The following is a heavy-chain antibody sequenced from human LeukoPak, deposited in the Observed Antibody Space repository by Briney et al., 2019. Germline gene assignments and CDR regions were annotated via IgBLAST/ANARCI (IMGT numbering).Heavy chain of an antibody. Sequence: GRSLRLSCAVSGFTFGSYTMNWVRQAPGKGLEWVSHISSTSTTYYADSVKGRFTTSRDNAKNLLYLQMNSLRDEDTAVYYCAKDRTSSGYYSHFDYWGQGTLVTVSS. V-gene: IGHV3-48*02. CDR1: GFTFGSYT. J-gene: IGHJ4*02. D-gene: IGHD3-22*01. CDR2: ISSTSTT. CDR3: AKDRTSSGYYSHFDY.